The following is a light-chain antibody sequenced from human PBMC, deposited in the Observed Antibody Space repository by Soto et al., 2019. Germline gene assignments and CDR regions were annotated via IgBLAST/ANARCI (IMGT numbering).Light chain of an antibody. CDR1: SSDVGAYNY. Sequence: ALTQPPSASGSPGQSFTISCTGTSSDVGAYNYVSWYQQHAGKAPKLVIYEVTKRPSGVPDRFSGSKSANTASLTVSGLQAEDEADYYCSSFASSNTWVFGGGTKVTVL. CDR3: SSFASSNTWV. V-gene: IGLV2-8*01. J-gene: IGLJ3*02. CDR2: EVT.